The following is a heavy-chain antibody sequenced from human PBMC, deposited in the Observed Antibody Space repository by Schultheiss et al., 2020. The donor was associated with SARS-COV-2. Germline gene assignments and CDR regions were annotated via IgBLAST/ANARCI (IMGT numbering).Heavy chain of an antibody. D-gene: IGHD3-3*01. Sequence: SETLSLTCTVSGDSVSSGDFYCSWVRQPPGKGLEWIGYTYYSGDTHYNPSLKRRATISVDTAKNQFSLHLSSVTAADTAVYYCARYYYDGTGDNWFDPWGQGIQVTVSS. J-gene: IGHJ5*02. CDR2: TYYSGDT. CDR1: GDSVSSGDFY. CDR3: ARYYYDGTGDNWFDP. V-gene: IGHV4-30-4*01.